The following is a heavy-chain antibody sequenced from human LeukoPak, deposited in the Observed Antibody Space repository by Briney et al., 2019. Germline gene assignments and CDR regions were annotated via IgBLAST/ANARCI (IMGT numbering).Heavy chain of an antibody. Sequence: SETLCLSPTVSGGSISSSSYYWGWIRQPPGKGLEWIGSIYYSGSTYYNPSLKRRVTISVDTSKNQFSLTLSSVTAADTAVYYCARGHYDFWSGYHAGLDYRRRGTMPTDSS. CDR3: ARGHYDFWSGYHAGLDY. J-gene: IGHJ4*02. D-gene: IGHD3-3*01. CDR1: GGSISSSSYY. V-gene: IGHV4-39*07. CDR2: IYYSGST.